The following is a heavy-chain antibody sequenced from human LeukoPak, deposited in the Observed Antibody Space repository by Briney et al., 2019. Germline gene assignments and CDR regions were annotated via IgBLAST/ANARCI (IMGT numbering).Heavy chain of an antibody. Sequence: GGSLRLSCAASGFIFDDFTIHCVRHVPGKGLEWVSLINWDGGSTYYADSVKGRFTISRDNSKNSLYLQMDSLTTEDTAFYYCAKGDVDSPMNFYHWGQGTLVTVSS. V-gene: IGHV3-43*01. CDR1: GFIFDDFT. CDR3: AKGDVDSPMNFYH. D-gene: IGHD5-12*01. J-gene: IGHJ4*02. CDR2: INWDGGST.